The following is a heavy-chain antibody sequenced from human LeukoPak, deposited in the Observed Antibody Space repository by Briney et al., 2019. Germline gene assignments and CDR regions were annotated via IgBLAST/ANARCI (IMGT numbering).Heavy chain of an antibody. J-gene: IGHJ4*02. CDR3: ARSRHDYGDYFDY. Sequence: PGGSLRLSCAASGFTFSSYSMNWVRQAPGKGLEWVANIKQDGSEKYYVDSVKGRFTISRDNAKNSLYLQMNSLRAEDTAVYYCARSRHDYGDYFDYWGQGILVTVSS. CDR2: IKQDGSEK. CDR1: GFTFSSYS. V-gene: IGHV3-7*01. D-gene: IGHD4/OR15-4a*01.